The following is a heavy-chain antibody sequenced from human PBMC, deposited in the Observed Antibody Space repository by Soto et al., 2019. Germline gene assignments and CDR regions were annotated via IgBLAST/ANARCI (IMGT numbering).Heavy chain of an antibody. CDR3: ARVNSGSYTSRPHFDY. D-gene: IGHD3-10*01. CDR1: GGSISSGDYY. Sequence: SETLSLTCTVSGGSISSGDYYWSWIRQPPGKGLEWIGYIYYSGSTYYNPSLKSRVTISVDTSKNQFSLKLSSVTAADTAVYYCARVNSGSYTSRPHFDYWGQGTLVTVSS. CDR2: IYYSGST. V-gene: IGHV4-30-4*01. J-gene: IGHJ4*02.